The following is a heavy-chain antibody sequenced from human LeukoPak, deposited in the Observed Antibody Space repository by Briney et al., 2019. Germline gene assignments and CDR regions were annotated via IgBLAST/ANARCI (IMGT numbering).Heavy chain of an antibody. CDR1: GGSFSGYY. CDR3: ARARNDWRPNEYYFDY. CDR2: INHSGST. J-gene: IGHJ4*02. D-gene: IGHD3-3*01. Sequence: SETLSLTCAVYGGSFSGYYWSWIRQPPGKGLEWIGEINHSGSTNYNPSLKSRVTISVDTSKNQFSLKLSSVTAADTAVYYCARARNDWRPNEYYFDYWGQGTLVTVSS. V-gene: IGHV4-34*01.